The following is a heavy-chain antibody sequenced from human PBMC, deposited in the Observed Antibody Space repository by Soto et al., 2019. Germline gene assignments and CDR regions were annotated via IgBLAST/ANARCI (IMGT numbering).Heavy chain of an antibody. Sequence: EVQLLESGGGLVQPGGSLRLSCAASGFTFSSYAMSWVRQAPGKGLEWVSAISGSGGSTYYADSVKGRFTISRDNSKKTLYQQMNSRRAEDTAVYYGEKEQFSIVVVPAAMGYWGQGTLVTVSS. D-gene: IGHD2-2*01. V-gene: IGHV3-23*01. CDR1: GFTFSSYA. CDR2: ISGSGGST. CDR3: EKEQFSIVVVPAAMGY. J-gene: IGHJ4*02.